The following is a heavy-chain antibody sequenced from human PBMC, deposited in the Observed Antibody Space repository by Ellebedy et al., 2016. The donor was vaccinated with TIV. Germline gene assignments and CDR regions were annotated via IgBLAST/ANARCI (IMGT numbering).Heavy chain of an antibody. CDR3: ARAVVAVAGFDY. D-gene: IGHD6-19*01. CDR1: GGSFSGYY. Sequence: MPSETLSLTCAVYGGSFSGYYWSWIRQPPGKGLEWIGEITHSGSTNYNPSLMSRVTISVDTSKNQFSLNLSSVTAADTAVYYCARAVVAVAGFDYWGQGTLVTVSS. J-gene: IGHJ4*02. CDR2: ITHSGST. V-gene: IGHV4-34*01.